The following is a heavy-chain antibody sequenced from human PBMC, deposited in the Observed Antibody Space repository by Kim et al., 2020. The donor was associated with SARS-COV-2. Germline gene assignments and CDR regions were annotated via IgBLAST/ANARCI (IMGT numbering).Heavy chain of an antibody. D-gene: IGHD6-19*01. CDR3: ARDDVIAVAGYYFDY. CDR1: GYTFTSYY. V-gene: IGHV1-46*01. J-gene: IGHJ4*02. Sequence: ASVKVSCKASGYTFTSYYMHWVRQAPGQGLEWMGIINPSGGSTSYAQKFQGRVTMTRDTSTSTVYMELSSLRSEDTAVYYCARDDVIAVAGYYFDYWGQGTLVTVSS. CDR2: INPSGGST.